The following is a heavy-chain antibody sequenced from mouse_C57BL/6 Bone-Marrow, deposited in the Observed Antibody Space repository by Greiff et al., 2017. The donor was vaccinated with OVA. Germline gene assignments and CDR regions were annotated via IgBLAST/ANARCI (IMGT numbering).Heavy chain of an antibody. D-gene: IGHD1-1*01. J-gene: IGHJ3*01. CDR1: GYTFTSYG. Sequence: VQLQQSGAELARPGASVKLSCKASGYTFTSYGISWVKQRTGQGLEWIGEIYPRSGNTYYNEKFKGKATLTADKSSSTAYMELRSLTSEDAAVYFCAPLYGSLFAYWGQGTLVTVSA. V-gene: IGHV1-81*01. CDR2: IYPRSGNT. CDR3: APLYGSLFAY.